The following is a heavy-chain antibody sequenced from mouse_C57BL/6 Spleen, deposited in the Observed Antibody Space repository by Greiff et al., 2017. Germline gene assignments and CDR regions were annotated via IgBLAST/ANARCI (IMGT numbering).Heavy chain of an antibody. CDR1: GYTFTDSY. J-gene: IGHJ3*01. D-gene: IGHD1-2*01. V-gene: IGHV1-26*01. CDR3: ASLLRIGFAY. Sequence: EVQLQQSGPELVKPGASVKISCKASGYTFTDSYMNWVKQSHGKSLEWIGDINPNNGGTSYNQKFKGKATLTVDQSSSTAYMELRSLTSEDSAVYYCASLLRIGFAYWGQGTLVTVSA. CDR2: INPNNGGT.